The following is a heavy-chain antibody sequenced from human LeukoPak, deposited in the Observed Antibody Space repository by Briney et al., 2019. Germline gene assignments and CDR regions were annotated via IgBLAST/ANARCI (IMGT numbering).Heavy chain of an antibody. Sequence: GGSLRLSCAASGFTFSTYAMSWVRQAPGKGLEWVSTISGSGANTYYADSVKGRFTMSRDNAKGSLYLQMNSLRAEDTAIYYCARRRDYFDYWGQGTLVTVSS. J-gene: IGHJ4*02. CDR1: GFTFSTYA. V-gene: IGHV3-23*01. CDR3: ARRRDYFDY. CDR2: ISGSGANT.